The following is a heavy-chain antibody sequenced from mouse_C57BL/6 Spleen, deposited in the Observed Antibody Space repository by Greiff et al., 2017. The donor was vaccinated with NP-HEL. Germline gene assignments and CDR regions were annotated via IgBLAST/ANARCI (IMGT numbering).Heavy chain of an antibody. D-gene: IGHD2-4*01. Sequence: EVMLVESGGGLVQPGGSLKLSCAASGFTFSDYYMYWVRQTPEKRLEWVAYISNGGGSTYYPDTVKGRFTISRDNAKNTLYLQMSRLKSEDTAMYYCARPLYDYDLYWYFDVWGTGTTVTVSS. CDR2: ISNGGGST. J-gene: IGHJ1*03. V-gene: IGHV5-12*01. CDR3: ARPLYDYDLYWYFDV. CDR1: GFTFSDYY.